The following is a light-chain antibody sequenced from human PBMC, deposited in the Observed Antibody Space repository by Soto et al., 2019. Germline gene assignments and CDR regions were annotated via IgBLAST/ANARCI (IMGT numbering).Light chain of an antibody. Sequence: DIQMTQSPSTLSASVGDRVTITCRASQSISGWLAWYQQKPGKAPKLLIYRASSLESGVPSMFSGSGSGTEFTLTISSLQPDDFATYYCQQYNSFGTFGQGTKLEIK. CDR3: QQYNSFGT. V-gene: IGKV1-5*03. CDR2: RAS. CDR1: QSISGW. J-gene: IGKJ2*01.